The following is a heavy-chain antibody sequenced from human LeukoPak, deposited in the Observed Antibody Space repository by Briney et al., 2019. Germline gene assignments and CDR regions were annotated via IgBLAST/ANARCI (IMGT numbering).Heavy chain of an antibody. CDR2: IYHSGST. Sequence: SETLSLACAVSGYSISSGYYWGWIRPPPGKGLEWIGSIYHSGSTYYNPSLKSRVTISVDTSKNQFSLKLSSVTAADTAVYYCARGIPPRGGHFDYWGQGTLVTVPS. V-gene: IGHV4-38-2*01. D-gene: IGHD3-16*01. CDR1: GYSISSGYY. J-gene: IGHJ4*02. CDR3: ARGIPPRGGHFDY.